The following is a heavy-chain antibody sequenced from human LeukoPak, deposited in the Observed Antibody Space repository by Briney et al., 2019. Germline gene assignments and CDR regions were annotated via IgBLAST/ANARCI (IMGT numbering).Heavy chain of an antibody. V-gene: IGHV4-59*08. Sequence: SETLSLTCTVSGGSISSYYWSWIRQPPGKGLEWIGYIYYSGSTNYNPSLKSRVTISVDTSKNQFSLKLSSVTAADTAVYYCARHLGSPELTVSWFDPWGQGTLVTVSS. D-gene: IGHD1-14*01. CDR1: GGSISSYY. CDR3: ARHLGSPELTVSWFDP. J-gene: IGHJ5*02. CDR2: IYYSGST.